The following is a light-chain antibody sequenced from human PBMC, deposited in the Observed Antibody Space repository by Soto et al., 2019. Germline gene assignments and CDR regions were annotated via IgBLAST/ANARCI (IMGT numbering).Light chain of an antibody. J-gene: IGLJ1*01. V-gene: IGLV2-11*01. CDR1: RSDVGAYNY. Sequence: QSALPRPLSVSGSPGQSVTISCTGTRSDVGAYNYVSWHQQHPGKAPKLMICDVSQRPSGVPDRFSGSKSGNTASLTISGLQAEDEADYFCCSYAGGYTHYVFGTGTKVTVL. CDR3: CSYAGGYTHYV. CDR2: DVS.